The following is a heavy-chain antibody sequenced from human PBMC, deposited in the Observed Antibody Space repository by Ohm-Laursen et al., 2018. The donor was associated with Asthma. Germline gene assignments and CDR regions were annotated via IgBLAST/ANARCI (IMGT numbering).Heavy chain of an antibody. V-gene: IGHV3-30*03. CDR3: ARRSKICYDTSHCFFDY. CDR1: GFTFSDYG. Sequence: SLRLSCAASGFTFSDYGMHWVRQAPGKGLEWVAIISSDGSNKFHAESVKGRITPSRDNSKNTLYLEMNSLRAEDTAVYYCARRSKICYDTSHCFFDYWGQGTLVTVSP. J-gene: IGHJ4*02. CDR2: ISSDGSNK. D-gene: IGHD2-2*01.